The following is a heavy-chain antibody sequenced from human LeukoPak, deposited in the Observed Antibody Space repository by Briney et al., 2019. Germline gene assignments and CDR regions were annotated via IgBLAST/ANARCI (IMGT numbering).Heavy chain of an antibody. D-gene: IGHD5-18*01. CDR3: ARASDTAMVTLYYYYYMDV. V-gene: IGHV4-39*07. J-gene: IGHJ6*03. CDR2: IYYSGST. CDR1: GGSISSSSYY. Sequence: SETLSLTCTVSGGSISSSSYYWGWIRQPPGKGLEWIGSIYYSGSTNYNPPLKNRVTISVDTSKNQFSLKLSSVTAADTAVYYCARASDTAMVTLYYYYYMDVWGKGTTVTVSS.